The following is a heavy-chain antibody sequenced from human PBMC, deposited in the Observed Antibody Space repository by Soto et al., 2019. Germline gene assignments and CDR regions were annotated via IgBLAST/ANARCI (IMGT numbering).Heavy chain of an antibody. V-gene: IGHV1-24*01. Sequence: ASVKVSCKASGYIFTSYYIHWVRQAPGQGLEWMGWINPIDGGRMFAQRFQGRVTMTEDTSTATAYMELSSLRSEDTAVYYCATRVLRYFDWSYGLFDYWGQGTLVTVSS. CDR2: INPIDGGR. D-gene: IGHD3-9*01. CDR1: GYIFTSYY. CDR3: ATRVLRYFDWSYGLFDY. J-gene: IGHJ4*02.